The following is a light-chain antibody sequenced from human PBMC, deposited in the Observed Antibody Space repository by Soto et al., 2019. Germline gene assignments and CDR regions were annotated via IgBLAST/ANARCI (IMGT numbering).Light chain of an antibody. V-gene: IGKV3-15*01. CDR2: GAS. J-gene: IGKJ1*01. Sequence: EIVMTQSPATLSVSPGESATLSCRASQSVSSHLAWYQQKPGQAPRLLIYGASTRATGIPARFSGSGSGTEFTLSITSLQPDDFATYYCQQCFWHWTFGQGTKV. CDR1: QSVSSH. CDR3: QQCFWHWT.